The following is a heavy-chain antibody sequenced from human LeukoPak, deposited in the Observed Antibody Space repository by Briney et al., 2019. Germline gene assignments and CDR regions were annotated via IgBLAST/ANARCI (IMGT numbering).Heavy chain of an antibody. Sequence: GGSLRLSCAASGFTFSSYARSWVRQAPGKGLEWVSAISGSGGSTYYADSVKGRFTISRDNSKNTLYLQMNSLRAEDTAVYYCAKDLEYSSGWYPWGQGTLVTVSS. V-gene: IGHV3-23*01. D-gene: IGHD6-19*01. CDR3: AKDLEYSSGWYP. J-gene: IGHJ5*02. CDR2: ISGSGGST. CDR1: GFTFSSYA.